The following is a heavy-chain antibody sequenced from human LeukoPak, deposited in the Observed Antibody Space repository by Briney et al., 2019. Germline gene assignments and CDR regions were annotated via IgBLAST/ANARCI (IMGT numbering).Heavy chain of an antibody. CDR1: GASISSYY. D-gene: IGHD4-17*01. CDR2: IDYSGST. Sequence: SETLSLTCTVSGASISSYYWSWIRQPPGKGLEWIGYIDYSGSTNYNPSLKSRVTISVDTSKNQFSLKQSSVTAADTAVYYCARHYYSDPFDYWGQGTLVTVSS. J-gene: IGHJ4*02. V-gene: IGHV4-59*08. CDR3: ARHYYSDPFDY.